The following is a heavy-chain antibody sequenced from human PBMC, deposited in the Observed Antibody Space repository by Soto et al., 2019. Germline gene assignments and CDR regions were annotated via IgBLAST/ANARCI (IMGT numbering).Heavy chain of an antibody. CDR2: INSGNGNT. CDR1: GYTFTNYV. Sequence: RASVKVSCKTPGYTFTNYVVDWVRQAPGQGLEWMGWINSGNGNTKYSEKFQGRVTITRDTSASTAYMELNSLTSEDTAVYYCARGLTIFGVVIGYWGQGTLVTVS. CDR3: ARGLTIFGVVIGY. V-gene: IGHV1-3*01. D-gene: IGHD3-3*01. J-gene: IGHJ4*02.